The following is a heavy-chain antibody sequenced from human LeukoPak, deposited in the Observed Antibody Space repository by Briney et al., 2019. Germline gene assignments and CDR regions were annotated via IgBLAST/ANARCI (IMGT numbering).Heavy chain of an antibody. Sequence: GGSLRLSCAASGFTFSSYGMDWVRQAPGKGLEWVAVIWYDGINEYYADSVKSRFTISRDNSQNTLYLQMNSLRAGDTAVYYCARDVGIRLWFRDYYGLDVWGQGTTVTVSS. J-gene: IGHJ6*02. CDR1: GFTFSSYG. CDR3: ARDVGIRLWFRDYYGLDV. V-gene: IGHV3-33*01. CDR2: IWYDGINE. D-gene: IGHD5-18*01.